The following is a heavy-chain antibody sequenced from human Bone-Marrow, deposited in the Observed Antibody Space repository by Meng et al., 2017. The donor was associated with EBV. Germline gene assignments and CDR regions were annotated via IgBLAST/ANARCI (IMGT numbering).Heavy chain of an antibody. CDR3: ARARVLLWEGWFDP. V-gene: IGHV7-4-1*02. Sequence: QVAACQSVSVLKKLGASVKVSCKAFGYTFTSYAMNWVRQAPGQGLEWMGWINTNTGNPTYAQGFTGRFVFSLDTSVSTAYLQISSLKAEDTAVYYCARARVLLWEGWFDPWGQGTLVTVSS. CDR2: INTNTGNP. J-gene: IGHJ5*02. CDR1: GYTFTSYA. D-gene: IGHD2-15*01.